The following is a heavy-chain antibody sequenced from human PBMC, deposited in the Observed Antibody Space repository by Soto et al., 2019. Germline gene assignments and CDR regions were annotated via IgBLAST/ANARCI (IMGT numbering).Heavy chain of an antibody. CDR1: GFTFSNAW. V-gene: IGHV3-15*01. CDR3: TTSGSDTTMVNYFDY. CDR2: IKSKTDDEAT. D-gene: IGHD5-18*01. J-gene: IGHJ4*02. Sequence: EVQLEESGGGLVKPGGSLRLSCAASGFTFSNAWMSWVRQAPGKGLEWVGRIKSKTDDEATDYATPVKGRFTVSRDDSKNTLYLQMNSLKPEDTAVYFCTTSGSDTTMVNYFDYWGQGTVVTVSS.